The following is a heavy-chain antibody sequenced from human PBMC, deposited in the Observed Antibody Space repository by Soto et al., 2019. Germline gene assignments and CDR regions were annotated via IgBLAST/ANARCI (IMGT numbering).Heavy chain of an antibody. CDR2: IFYTGSV. Sequence: PSETLSLTCVVSGASVSSGRFYWGWVRQSPGKGLEWIASIFYTGSVHSNPALESRVTMSVDTSKSQCSLSLASVTASDTAVYFCARRRSGAHWFDPWGQGTVVTGSS. J-gene: IGHJ5*02. D-gene: IGHD3-10*01. CDR1: GASVSSGRFY. CDR3: ARRRSGAHWFDP. V-gene: IGHV4-39*01.